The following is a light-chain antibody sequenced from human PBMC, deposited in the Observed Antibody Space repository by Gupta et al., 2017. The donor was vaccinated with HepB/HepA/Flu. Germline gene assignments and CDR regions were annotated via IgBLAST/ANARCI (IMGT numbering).Light chain of an antibody. CDR1: SSNIGSNY. Sequence: ISCSGSSSNIGSNYVYWYQQLPGTAPKLLIYRNNQRPSGVPDRFSGSKSGTSASLAISWLRSEDEADYYCAAWDVSLSGFVVFGGGTKLTVL. V-gene: IGLV1-47*01. CDR3: AAWDVSLSGFVV. J-gene: IGLJ2*01. CDR2: RNN.